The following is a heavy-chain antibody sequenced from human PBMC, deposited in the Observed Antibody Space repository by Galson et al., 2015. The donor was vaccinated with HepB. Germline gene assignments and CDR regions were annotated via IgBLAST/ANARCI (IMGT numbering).Heavy chain of an antibody. Sequence: SLRLSCAASGFTFSSYGMHWVRQAPGKGLEWVAVISYDGSNKYYADSVKGRFTISRDNSKNTLYLQMNSLRAEDTAVYYCAKDVFWRLGEFSFSPYFDYWGQGTLVTVSS. CDR1: GFTFSSYG. CDR2: ISYDGSNK. V-gene: IGHV3-30*18. D-gene: IGHD3-16*02. CDR3: AKDVFWRLGEFSFSPYFDY. J-gene: IGHJ4*02.